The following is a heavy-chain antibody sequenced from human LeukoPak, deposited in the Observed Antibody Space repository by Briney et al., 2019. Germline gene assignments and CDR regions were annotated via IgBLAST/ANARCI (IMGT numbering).Heavy chain of an antibody. CDR3: TRDRRGGSSQD. J-gene: IGHJ4*02. Sequence: GGSLRLSCAASGFTFSSYAMSWVRQAPGKGLEWVSAISGSGGSTYYADSVKGRFAISRDNSKNTLYLQMNSLRAEDTAVYYCTRDRRGGSSQDWGQGTLVTVSS. CDR1: GFTFSSYA. V-gene: IGHV3-23*01. D-gene: IGHD1-26*01. CDR2: ISGSGGST.